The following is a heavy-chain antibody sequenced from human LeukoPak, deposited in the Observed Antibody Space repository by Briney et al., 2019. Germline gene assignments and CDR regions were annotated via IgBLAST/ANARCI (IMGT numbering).Heavy chain of an antibody. CDR3: ARAPIVGARQYFQH. D-gene: IGHD1-26*01. V-gene: IGHV1-18*01. J-gene: IGHJ1*01. Sequence: GASVKVSCKASGYTFTSYGISWVRQAPGQGLEWMGWISAYNGNTNYAQKFQGRVTITADESTSTAYMELSSLRSEDTAVYYCARAPIVGARQYFQHWGQGALVTVSS. CDR1: GYTFTSYG. CDR2: ISAYNGNT.